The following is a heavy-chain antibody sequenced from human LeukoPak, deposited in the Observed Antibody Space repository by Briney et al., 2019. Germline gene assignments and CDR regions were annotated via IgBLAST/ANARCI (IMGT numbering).Heavy chain of an antibody. J-gene: IGHJ4*02. D-gene: IGHD6-13*01. CDR3: ARDLDGSSGCDY. CDR1: GYIFTGYF. V-gene: IGHV1-2*02. Sequence: ASVKVSCKASGYIFTGYFMHWVRQAPGQGLEWMGWINPNSGGTNYAQKFQGRVIMTTDTSISTAYIELSRLRSDDTAVYYCARDLDGSSGCDYWGQGTLVTVSS. CDR2: INPNSGGT.